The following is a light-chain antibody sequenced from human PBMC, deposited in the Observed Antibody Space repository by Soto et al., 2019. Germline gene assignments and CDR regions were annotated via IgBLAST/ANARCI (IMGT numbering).Light chain of an antibody. V-gene: IGKV3-20*01. CDR3: QQYDSSRT. J-gene: IGKJ1*01. Sequence: EIVLTQSPGTLSLSPGERATLSCRASQSVSSTFLAWYQQKPGQAPRVLIYGSSARAAGIPDRFSGSGSGTDFTLTISRLEPEDFAVYYCQQYDSSRTFRQGTKVEMK. CDR1: QSVSSTF. CDR2: GSS.